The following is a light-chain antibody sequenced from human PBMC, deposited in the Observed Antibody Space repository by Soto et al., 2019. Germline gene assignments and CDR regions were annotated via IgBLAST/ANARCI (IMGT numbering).Light chain of an antibody. CDR2: STS. CDR1: TGAVASDNY. CDR3: LLHYGGAQVWM. Sequence: QAVVTQEPSLTVSPGGTVTLTCASSTGAVASDNYVTWLQQKPGQAPRALIYSTSNKHSWTPARFSGSLFGGRATLTLSGVQPEDEADYYCLLHYGGAQVWMFGGGTKLTVL. J-gene: IGLJ3*02. V-gene: IGLV7-43*01.